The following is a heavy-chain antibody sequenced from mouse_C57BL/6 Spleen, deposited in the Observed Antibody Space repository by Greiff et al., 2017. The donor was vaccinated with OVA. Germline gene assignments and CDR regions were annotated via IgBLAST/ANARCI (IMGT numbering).Heavy chain of an antibody. CDR3: ARDRVTTVVAPFDY. CDR1: GFTFSSYA. J-gene: IGHJ2*01. D-gene: IGHD1-1*01. CDR2: ISDGGSYT. Sequence: DVMLVESGGGLVKPGGSLKLSCAASGFTFSSYAMSWVRQTPEKRLEWVATISDGGSYTYYPDNVKGRFTISRDNAKNNLYLQMSHLKSEDTAMYYCARDRVTTVVAPFDYWGQGTTLTVSS. V-gene: IGHV5-4*01.